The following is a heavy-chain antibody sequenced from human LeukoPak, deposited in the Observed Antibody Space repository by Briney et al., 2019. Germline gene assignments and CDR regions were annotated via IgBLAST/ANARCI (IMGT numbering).Heavy chain of an antibody. D-gene: IGHD4-17*01. CDR1: GITFSSYT. Sequence: GGSLRLSCAASGITFSSYTMSWVRQAPGKGLEWVSSISGSTGGTYYADSVKGRFTISRDNSKNTLYLQMNRLRAEDTAVYYCAIRMTTVTTDWRGYWGQGTPVTVSS. CDR3: AIRMTTVTTDWRGY. V-gene: IGHV3-23*01. J-gene: IGHJ4*02. CDR2: ISGSTGGT.